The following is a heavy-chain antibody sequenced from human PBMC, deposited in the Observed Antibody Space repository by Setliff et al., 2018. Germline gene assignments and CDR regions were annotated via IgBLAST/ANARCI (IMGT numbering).Heavy chain of an antibody. CDR1: GFTFSEYY. D-gene: IGHD2-8*01. Sequence: LRLSCAASGFTFSEYYMSWVRQAPGQGLEWVSYIRSSRRSYTNYADSVKGRFTISRGTSQNTLFLQMNSLRPEDTGVYYCAKDKDVDGAPWFFDYWGQGTLVTVSS. V-gene: IGHV3-11*06. J-gene: IGHJ4*02. CDR2: IRSSRRSYT. CDR3: AKDKDVDGAPWFFDY.